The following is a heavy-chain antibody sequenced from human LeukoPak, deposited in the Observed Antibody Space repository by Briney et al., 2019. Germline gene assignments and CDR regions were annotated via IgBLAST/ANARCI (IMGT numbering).Heavy chain of an antibody. CDR1: GFTFGSYA. CDR2: ISGSGGST. CDR3: AKSRSAPLLEWFSPFDY. V-gene: IGHV3-23*01. D-gene: IGHD3-3*01. J-gene: IGHJ4*02. Sequence: PGGSLRLSCAASGFTFGSYATSWVRQAPGKGLEWVSAISGSGGSTYYADSVKGRFTISRDNSKNTLYLQMNSLRAEDTAVYYCAKSRSAPLLEWFSPFDYWGQGTLVTVSS.